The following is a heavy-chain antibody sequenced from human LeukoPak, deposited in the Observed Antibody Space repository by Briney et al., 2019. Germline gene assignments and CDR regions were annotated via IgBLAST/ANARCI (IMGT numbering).Heavy chain of an antibody. J-gene: IGHJ3*02. CDR2: IRSKANSYAT. D-gene: IGHD6-19*01. CDR1: GFTFSGSA. CDR3: AKYYNSGWGNAFDI. V-gene: IGHV3-73*01. Sequence: GGSLRLSCAASGFTFSGSAMHWVRQASGKGLEWVGRIRSKANSYATAYAASVKGRFTISRDDSRNTAYLQMNSLRAEYTAVYYCAKYYNSGWGNAFDIWGQGTMVTVSS.